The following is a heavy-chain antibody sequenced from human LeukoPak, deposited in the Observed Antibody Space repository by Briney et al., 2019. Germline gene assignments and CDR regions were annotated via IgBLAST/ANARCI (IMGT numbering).Heavy chain of an antibody. V-gene: IGHV1-2*02. J-gene: IGHJ4*02. D-gene: IGHD3-22*01. CDR3: ARAGHNSNSGGYDF. CDR1: GYTFIDHY. CDR2: IDPHTGDT. Sequence: ASVKVSCKPSGYTFIDHYLHWVRQTPGQSLESLGWIDPHTGDTNYPQKFQGRLTMTRDTSSSTAYMELNRLRSDDTAVYYCARAGHNSNSGGYDFWGLGTLVTVSS.